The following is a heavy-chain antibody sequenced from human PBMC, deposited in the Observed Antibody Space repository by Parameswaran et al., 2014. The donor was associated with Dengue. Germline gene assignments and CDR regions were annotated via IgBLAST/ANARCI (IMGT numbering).Heavy chain of an antibody. V-gene: IGHV6-1*01. CDR2: TYYRSKWYN. D-gene: IGHD6-19*01. CDR3: GRLHSSGWYVDY. J-gene: IGHJ4*02. Sequence: WIRQSPSRGLEWLGRTYYRSKWYNDYAVSVKSRITINPDTSKNQFSLQLNSVTPEDSAVYYCGRLHSSGWYVDYWGQGTLVTVSS.